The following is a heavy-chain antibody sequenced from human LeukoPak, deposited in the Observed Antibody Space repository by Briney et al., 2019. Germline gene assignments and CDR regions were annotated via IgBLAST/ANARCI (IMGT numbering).Heavy chain of an antibody. V-gene: IGHV2-5*02. Sequence: SGPTLVNPPQTLTLTCTFSGFSLSTRGVGVGWIRQPPGKALEWLAVIYWDDDTRYSPSLQSRLTVTRDTSENQVVLTMTNMDPVDTATYYCAHRGRRKNFHYWGQGTLVTVSS. CDR3: AHRGRRKNFHY. CDR2: IYWDDDT. J-gene: IGHJ4*02. CDR1: GFSLSTRGVG.